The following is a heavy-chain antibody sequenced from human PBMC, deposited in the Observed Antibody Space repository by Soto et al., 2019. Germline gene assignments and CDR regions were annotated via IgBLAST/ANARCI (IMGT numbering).Heavy chain of an antibody. V-gene: IGHV4-34*01. CDR1: GGSFSGYH. CDR2: INHSGST. CDR3: ARTTVTNDAFDI. J-gene: IGHJ3*02. Sequence: SETLSLTCAVYGGSFSGYHWSWIRQPPGKGLEWIGEINHSGSTNYNPSLKSRVTISVDTSKNQFSLKLSSVTAADTAVYYCARTTVTNDAFDIWGQGTMVTVSS. D-gene: IGHD4-17*01.